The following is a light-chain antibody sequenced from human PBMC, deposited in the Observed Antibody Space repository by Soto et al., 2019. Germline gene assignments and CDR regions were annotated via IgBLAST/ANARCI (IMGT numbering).Light chain of an antibody. CDR1: QSVSSTY. CDR2: DAS. CDR3: QQYDSSPRT. V-gene: IGKV3-20*01. Sequence: VLTQSPGTQSFSPGETATLSCRASQSVSSTYLAWYQQKPGQAPVLLIYDASNRATGLSDRFSGSGSRTDFTLTSSRLEHEDFAVYYCQQYDSSPRTFGQGTKVDI. J-gene: IGKJ1*01.